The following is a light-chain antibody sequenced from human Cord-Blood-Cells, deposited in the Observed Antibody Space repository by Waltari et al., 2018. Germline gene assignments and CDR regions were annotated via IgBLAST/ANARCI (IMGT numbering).Light chain of an antibody. CDR3: SSYTSSSTV. J-gene: IGLJ1*01. CDR2: DVS. Sequence: QSALTQPASVSGSPGQSITIYCTGTSSDVGGYNYVSWYQQHPGKAPKLMIYDVSKRPSGVSNRFSGSKSGNTASLTISGLQAEDEADYYCSSYTSSSTVFGTGTKVTVL. V-gene: IGLV2-14*01. CDR1: SSDVGGYNY.